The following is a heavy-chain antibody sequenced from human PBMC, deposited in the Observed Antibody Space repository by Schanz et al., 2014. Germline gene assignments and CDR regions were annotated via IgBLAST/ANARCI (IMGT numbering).Heavy chain of an antibody. CDR1: GFTFSSHW. V-gene: IGHV3-74*02. Sequence: VQLVESGGGVVKPGGSLRLSCAASGFTFSSHWMHWVRQDPGKGLVWVARINSVGSNTDYADSVTGRFTISRDNAKNTLYLQMNTLRAEDTAVYYCARKMKLGVYGGKGHDSLDIWGQGTMVTVSS. CDR2: INSVGSNT. CDR3: ARKMKLGVYGGKGHDSLDI. D-gene: IGHD4-17*01. J-gene: IGHJ3*02.